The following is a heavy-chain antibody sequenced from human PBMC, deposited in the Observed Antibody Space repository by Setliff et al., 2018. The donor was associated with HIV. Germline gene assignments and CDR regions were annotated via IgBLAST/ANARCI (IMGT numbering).Heavy chain of an antibody. CDR3: AREGRGDPAVATTRIDY. J-gene: IGHJ4*02. D-gene: IGHD1-1*01. CDR1: GGSMSSGSYF. Sequence: SETLSLTCSVSGGSMSSGSYFWGWIRQTPGKGLEWIGNIYYTGFAYYNPSLKSRVTISLDTSKTHFYLNLTSVTDADTAVYFCAREGRGDPAVATTRIDYWGQGKLVTVSS. CDR2: IYYTGFA. V-gene: IGHV4-39*02.